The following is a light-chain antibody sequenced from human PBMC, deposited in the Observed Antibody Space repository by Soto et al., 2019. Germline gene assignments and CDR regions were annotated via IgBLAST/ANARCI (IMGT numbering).Light chain of an antibody. J-gene: IGKJ4*01. Sequence: IVMTPSPATLSVSPGERATLSCRASQSVSSNLAWYQQKPGQAPRLLIYGASTRATGIPARFSGSGSGTDFTLTISSLEPEDFAFYYCQQRNSWPLTFGGGTKVDIK. V-gene: IGKV3D-15*01. CDR2: GAS. CDR1: QSVSSN. CDR3: QQRNSWPLT.